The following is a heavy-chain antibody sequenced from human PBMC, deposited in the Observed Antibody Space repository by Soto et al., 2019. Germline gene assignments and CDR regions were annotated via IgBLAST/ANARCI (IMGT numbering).Heavy chain of an antibody. CDR3: ARVGSYYDSSGYPVKFDY. Sequence: GGSLRLSCAASGFTFSDYYMSWIRQAPGKGLEWVSYISSSSSYTNYADSVKGRFTISRDNAKNSLYLQMNSLRAEDTAVYYCARVGSYYDSSGYPVKFDYWGQGTLATVSS. J-gene: IGHJ4*02. V-gene: IGHV3-11*06. D-gene: IGHD3-22*01. CDR1: GFTFSDYY. CDR2: ISSSSSYT.